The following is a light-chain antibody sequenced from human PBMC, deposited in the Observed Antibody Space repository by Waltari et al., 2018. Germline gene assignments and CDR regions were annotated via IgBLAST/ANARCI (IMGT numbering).Light chain of an antibody. CDR2: DAS. Sequence: EIVLTQSPGTLSLSPGERATLSCRASQSVSRTLAWYQQKPGQAPRLLIYDASTWATGIPDRFSGSGSGTDFSLTISRLEPEDFAIYFCQHYVRLPATFGQGTKVEIK. CDR3: QHYVRLPAT. CDR1: QSVSRT. J-gene: IGKJ1*01. V-gene: IGKV3-20*01.